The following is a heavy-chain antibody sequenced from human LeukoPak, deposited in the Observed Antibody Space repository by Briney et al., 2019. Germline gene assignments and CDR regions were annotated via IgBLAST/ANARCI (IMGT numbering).Heavy chain of an antibody. CDR1: GGTFSSYA. CDR2: IIPIFGTA. Sequence: RASVKVSCKASGGTFSSYAISWVRQAPGQGLEWMGGIIPIFGTANYAQKFQGRVTITADESTSTAYMELSSLRSGDTAVYYCARLFMTTVTTGDYWGQGTLVTVSS. V-gene: IGHV1-69*13. D-gene: IGHD4-11*01. CDR3: ARLFMTTVTTGDY. J-gene: IGHJ4*02.